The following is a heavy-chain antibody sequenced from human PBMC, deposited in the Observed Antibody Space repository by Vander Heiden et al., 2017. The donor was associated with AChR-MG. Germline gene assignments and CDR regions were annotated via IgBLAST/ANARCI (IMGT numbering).Heavy chain of an antibody. Sequence: EVQLVQSGAEVKKPGATVKISCKVSGYTFTDYYMHWVQQAPGKGLEWMGLVDPEDGETIYADKVQGRVTITADTSTDTAYMELSRIRPEDTAVYYCATHTLREQQLVFDYWGQGTLVTVSS. CDR1: GYTFTDYY. CDR3: ATHTLREQQLVFDY. V-gene: IGHV1-69-2*01. J-gene: IGHJ4*02. D-gene: IGHD6-13*01. CDR2: VDPEDGET.